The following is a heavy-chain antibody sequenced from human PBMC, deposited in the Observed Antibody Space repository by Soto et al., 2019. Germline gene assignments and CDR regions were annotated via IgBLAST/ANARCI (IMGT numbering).Heavy chain of an antibody. CDR1: GGSLSGYY. CDR2: IKDGGLT. V-gene: IGHV4-34*01. D-gene: IGHD5-12*01. J-gene: IGHJ4*02. CDR3: ARGQEGVVATH. Sequence: QVQLQQWGAGLLKPSETLSLTCVVYGGSLSGYYWSWIRQPPGKGLEWIGEIKDGGLTNYSPSLKSRPPISADRPKNQFSLKLYSVTAADTAVYYCARGQEGVVATHWDQGSLVTVSS.